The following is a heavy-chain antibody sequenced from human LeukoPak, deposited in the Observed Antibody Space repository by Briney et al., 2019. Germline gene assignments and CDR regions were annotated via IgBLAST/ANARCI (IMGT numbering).Heavy chain of an antibody. Sequence: PSETLSLTCAVYGGSFSGYYWSWIRQPLGKGLEWIGESNHSGSTNYNPPLKSRVTISVDTSKNQFSLKLSSVTAADTAVYYCARGGYCSRTTCYRGIVVGFDPWGQGTLVTVSS. D-gene: IGHD2-2*01. CDR1: GGSFSGYY. CDR3: ARGGYCSRTTCYRGIVVGFDP. J-gene: IGHJ5*02. CDR2: SNHSGST. V-gene: IGHV4-34*01.